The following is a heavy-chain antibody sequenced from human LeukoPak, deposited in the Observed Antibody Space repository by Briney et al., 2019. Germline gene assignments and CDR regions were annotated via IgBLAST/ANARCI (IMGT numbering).Heavy chain of an antibody. CDR3: ARCEGSDKRVFDN. J-gene: IGHJ4*02. CDR1: AGSISNYY. CDR2: IYDSGST. V-gene: IGHV4-59*08. Sequence: PSETLSLTCTVSAGSISNYYWNWIRQPPGKGLEWIGYIYDSGSTSYNPSLESRVTMSIDTSKNQFSLTLSSVTAADTAVYYCARCEGSDKRVFDNCGQGNPVTVSS. D-gene: IGHD2-15*01.